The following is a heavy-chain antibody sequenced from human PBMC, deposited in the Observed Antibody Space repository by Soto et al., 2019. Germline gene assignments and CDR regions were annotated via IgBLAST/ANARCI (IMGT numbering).Heavy chain of an antibody. J-gene: IGHJ4*02. CDR3: ARDAQIGHGYSAYHTY. D-gene: IGHD5-12*01. V-gene: IGHV1-46*01. Sequence: QVQLVQSGAEVTKPGASVKVSCKASGYTFTSYYIHWVRQAPGQGLEWVGLINPSGASTTYAQKFQGRFTMTRDTSTSTVYMELNSLRSEDTAVYFCARDAQIGHGYSAYHTYWGQGTLVTVSS. CDR2: INPSGAST. CDR1: GYTFTSYY.